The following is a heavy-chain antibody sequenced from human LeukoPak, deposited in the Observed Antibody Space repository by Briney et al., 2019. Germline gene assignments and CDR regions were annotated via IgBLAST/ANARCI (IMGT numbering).Heavy chain of an antibody. CDR1: GGSFSGYY. D-gene: IGHD3-10*01. J-gene: IGHJ4*02. V-gene: IGHV4-34*01. Sequence: PSETLSLTCAVYGGSFSGYYWSWIRQPPGKGLEWIGEINHSGSTNYNPSLKSRVTISVDTSKNQFSLKLSSVTAAGTAVYYCARAPRLRITMVRGVQGHYFDYWGQGTLVTVSS. CDR2: INHSGST. CDR3: ARAPRLRITMVRGVQGHYFDY.